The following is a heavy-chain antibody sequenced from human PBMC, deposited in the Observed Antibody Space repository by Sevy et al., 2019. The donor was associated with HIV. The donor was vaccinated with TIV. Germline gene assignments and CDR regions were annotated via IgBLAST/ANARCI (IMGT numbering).Heavy chain of an antibody. V-gene: IGHV3-21*01. CDR3: ARDHGYCSGGSCYSGGY. CDR1: GFIFSSYT. Sequence: GGSLRLSCSASGFIFSSYTMIWVRQAAGRGLEWVASSSGSGDYIHYADSLKGRFTISSDNAKNLQCLEMNSLRADDTAVYYCARDHGYCSGGSCYSGGYWGQGTLVTVSS. J-gene: IGHJ4*02. CDR2: SSGSGDYI. D-gene: IGHD2-15*01.